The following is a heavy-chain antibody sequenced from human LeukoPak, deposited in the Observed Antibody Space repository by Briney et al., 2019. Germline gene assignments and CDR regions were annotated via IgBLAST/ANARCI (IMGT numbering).Heavy chain of an antibody. D-gene: IGHD3-3*01. CDR2: IVPIFSTA. V-gene: IGHV1-69*13. Sequence: GASVKVSCKAYGGSFSSQAISWLRQAPGQGLEWMGGIVPIFSTAKYAQKFQGRVTITADEATSTVYMELSSLRFEDTALYYCARRHDFGFAFDIWGQGTMVTVSS. CDR1: GGSFSSQA. CDR3: ARRHDFGFAFDI. J-gene: IGHJ3*02.